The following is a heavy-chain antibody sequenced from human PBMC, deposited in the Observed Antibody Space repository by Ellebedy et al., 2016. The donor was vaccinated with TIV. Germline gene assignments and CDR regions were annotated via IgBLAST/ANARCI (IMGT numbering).Heavy chain of an antibody. D-gene: IGHD3-10*01. V-gene: IGHV3-23*01. CDR2: ISGVADLT. Sequence: PGGSLRLSCTASGFIFSNYAMTWVRQAPGKGLEWVSGISGVADLTYFADSVEGQFTIARDNSKKTVYLQMNSLRAEDTAVYYCAELHSGSYSFDIWGQGTMVTVSS. CDR1: GFIFSNYA. J-gene: IGHJ3*02. CDR3: AELHSGSYSFDI.